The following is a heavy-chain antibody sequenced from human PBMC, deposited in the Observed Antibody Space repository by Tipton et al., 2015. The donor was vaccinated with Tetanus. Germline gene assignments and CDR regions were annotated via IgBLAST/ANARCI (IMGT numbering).Heavy chain of an antibody. D-gene: IGHD3-22*01. CDR1: GTSISSDGHY. Sequence: TLSLTCTVSGTSISSDGHYWSWIRQHPGKGLEWIGSIYNTGNTYYNPSLGSRVTMSVDTSKIQFSLKVTSVTAADTAVYYCARLSSSANDAHVFDIWGQGTMVTVSS. CDR2: IYNTGNT. CDR3: ARLSSSANDAHVFDI. J-gene: IGHJ3*02. V-gene: IGHV4-39*01.